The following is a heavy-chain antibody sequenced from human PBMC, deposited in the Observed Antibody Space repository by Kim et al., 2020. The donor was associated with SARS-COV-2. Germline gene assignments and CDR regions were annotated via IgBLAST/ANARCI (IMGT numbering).Heavy chain of an antibody. J-gene: IGHJ4*02. CDR3: ARQNDILTYSFDY. D-gene: IGHD3-9*01. CDR2: IIPLRGLA. V-gene: IGHV1-69*02. Sequence: SVKVSCKASGGTSRSYIISWVRQAPGQGLEWMGRIIPLRGLADNAQKFQGRLTISADKSPSTAYMELSGLRSDDTAVYYCARQNDILTYSFDYWGQGTLVTVSS. CDR1: GGTSRSYI.